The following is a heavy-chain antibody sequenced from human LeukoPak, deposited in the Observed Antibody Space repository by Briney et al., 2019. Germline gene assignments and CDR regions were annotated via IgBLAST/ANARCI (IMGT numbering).Heavy chain of an antibody. Sequence: PSETLSLTCAVYGGSFSGYYWSWIRQPPGKGLEWIGEINHSGSTNYNPSLKSRVTISVDTSKNQFSLKLSSVTAADTAVYYCARGFYTVNGYYFDYWGQGTLVTVSS. CDR1: GGSFSGYY. D-gene: IGHD4-17*01. J-gene: IGHJ4*02. V-gene: IGHV4-34*01. CDR3: ARGFYTVNGYYFDY. CDR2: INHSGST.